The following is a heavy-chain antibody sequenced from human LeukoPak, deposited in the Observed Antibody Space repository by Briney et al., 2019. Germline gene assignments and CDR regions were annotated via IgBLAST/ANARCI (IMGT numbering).Heavy chain of an antibody. CDR2: VTSGGDRT. Sequence: GSLRLSCAASGFTFSGYSMTWVRPAPGKGLEWVSTVTSGGDRTYYADSVKGRFTNSRDNSKNTLYLQMNSLRAEDTAVYYCAKTMGAIDHDCWGQGTLVTVSS. V-gene: IGHV3-23*01. CDR3: AKTMGAIDHDC. J-gene: IGHJ4*02. D-gene: IGHD1-26*01. CDR1: GFTFSGYS.